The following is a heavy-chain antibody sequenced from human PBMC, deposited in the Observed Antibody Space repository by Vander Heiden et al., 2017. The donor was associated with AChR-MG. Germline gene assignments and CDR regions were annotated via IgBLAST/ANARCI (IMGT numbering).Heavy chain of an antibody. CDR1: GYTFTDFD. Sequence: QAQLVQSGSEVRKPGASARVSCSASGYTFTDFDINWVRQAPGQGLEWMGWTNPSSGNAAFAERFQGRVTSSSRSSTGTAYLELTTLTSGDTALYFCARAERGRTCSFCGFDIWGQGTMVTVS. CDR2: TNPSSGNA. CDR3: ARAERGRTCSFCGFDI. D-gene: IGHD1-26*01. V-gene: IGHV1-8*02. J-gene: IGHJ3*02.